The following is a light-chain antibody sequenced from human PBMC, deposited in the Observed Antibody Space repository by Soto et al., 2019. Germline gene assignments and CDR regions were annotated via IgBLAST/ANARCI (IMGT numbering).Light chain of an antibody. Sequence: DIQLTQSPSFLSASVGDRVTITCRASQGISSYLAWYQQKPGKAPKLLIYAASTLQSGVPSRLSGSGSGTEFTLTISSLQPEDFATYYCQQLNSYPITFGQGTRREIK. V-gene: IGKV1-9*01. CDR2: AAS. CDR3: QQLNSYPIT. CDR1: QGISSY. J-gene: IGKJ5*01.